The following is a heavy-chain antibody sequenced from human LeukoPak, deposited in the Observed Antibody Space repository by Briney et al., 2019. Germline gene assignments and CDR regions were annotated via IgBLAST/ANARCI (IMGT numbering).Heavy chain of an antibody. Sequence: PGGSLRLSCAASGFTFSTYAMSWVRQPPGKGLEWISAISGSGGTTYYADSVKGRFTISRDNSKNALYLQMNSLRAEDTAVYYCATRNRITGTTLHYFDYWGQGTLVTVSS. V-gene: IGHV3-23*01. CDR1: GFTFSTYA. CDR3: ATRNRITGTTLHYFDY. CDR2: ISGSGGTT. J-gene: IGHJ4*02. D-gene: IGHD1-20*01.